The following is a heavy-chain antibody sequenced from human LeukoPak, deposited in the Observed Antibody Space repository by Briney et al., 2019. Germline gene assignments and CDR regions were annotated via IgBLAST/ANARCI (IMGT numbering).Heavy chain of an antibody. CDR2: IYYSGST. J-gene: IGHJ4*02. CDR1: GGSISSYY. CDR3: ARYELGYSYGFDY. Sequence: DPSETLSLTCTVSGGSISSYYWSWIRQPPGKGLEWIGYIYYSGSTNYNPSLKSRVTISVDTSKNQFSLKLSSVTAADTAVYYCARYELGYSYGFDYWGQGTLVTVSS. D-gene: IGHD5-18*01. V-gene: IGHV4-59*08.